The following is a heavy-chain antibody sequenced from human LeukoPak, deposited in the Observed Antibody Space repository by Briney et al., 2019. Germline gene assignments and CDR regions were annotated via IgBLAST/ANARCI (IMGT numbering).Heavy chain of an antibody. V-gene: IGHV1-18*04. CDR1: GYSFSSDG. CDR3: ARDRDRMVQGVIAVFDC. J-gene: IGHJ4*02. Sequence: ASVKVSCKASGYSFSSDGIRWVRQAPGQGLECMGGISAYNGNIKYAEKFQGRVTMTTDTSTSTANMELMNLRSDDSAVYYCARDRDRMVQGVIAVFDCWGQGTQVSV. D-gene: IGHD3-10*01. CDR2: ISAYNGNI.